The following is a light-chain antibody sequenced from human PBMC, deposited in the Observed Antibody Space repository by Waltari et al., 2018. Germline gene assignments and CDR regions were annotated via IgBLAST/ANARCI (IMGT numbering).Light chain of an antibody. Sequence: EIVLTQSPGTLSLSPGARATLSCRTSQSVSSSYLALYQQKPCQAPRLLIYGASSRATGIPDRFSGSGSGTDFTLTIRRLEPEDFAVYYCQHYGSSSWTFGQGTKVEIK. CDR3: QHYGSSSWT. V-gene: IGKV3-20*01. J-gene: IGKJ1*01. CDR2: GAS. CDR1: QSVSSSY.